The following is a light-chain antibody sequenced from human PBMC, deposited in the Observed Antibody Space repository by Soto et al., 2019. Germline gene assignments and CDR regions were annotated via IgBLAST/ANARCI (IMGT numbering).Light chain of an antibody. J-gene: IGLJ7*01. Sequence: QPVLTQPPSASGTPGQRVTISCSGSSSNIGSNHIYWYQQLPGEAPKLLIYRSNERPSGVPDRFSVSKSGTSASLAISGLQSEDEADYYCAAWDDTLRGPVFGGGTQLTVL. V-gene: IGLV1-47*01. CDR2: RSN. CDR3: AAWDDTLRGPV. CDR1: SSNIGSNH.